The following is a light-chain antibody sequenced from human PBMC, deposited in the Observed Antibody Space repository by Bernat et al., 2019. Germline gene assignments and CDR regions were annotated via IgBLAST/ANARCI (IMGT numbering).Light chain of an antibody. Sequence: QSALTQPPSASGSPGQSVTISCTGTSSDVGGYNYVSWYQQHPGKAPKLMIYEVSKRPSGFPDRFSGSKSGNTASLTVSGLQAEDDADYYCSSYAGSNNFVFGTGTKVTVL. CDR1: SSDVGGYNY. V-gene: IGLV2-8*01. CDR3: SSYAGSNNFV. J-gene: IGLJ1*01. CDR2: EVS.